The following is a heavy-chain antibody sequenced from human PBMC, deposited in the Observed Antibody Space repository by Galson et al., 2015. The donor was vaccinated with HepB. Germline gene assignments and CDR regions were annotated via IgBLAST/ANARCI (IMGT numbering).Heavy chain of an antibody. CDR2: TYYRSKWYN. CDR1: GDSVSSNSAA. J-gene: IGHJ5*02. CDR3: ARDFEMGLGSPDSSSPMVVFDP. Sequence: CAISGDSVSSNSAAWNWIRQSPSRGLEWLGRTYYRSKWYNDYAVSVKSRITINPDTSKNQFSLQLNSVTPEDTAVYYCARDFEMGLGSPDSSSPMVVFDPWGQGTLVTVSS. V-gene: IGHV6-1*01. D-gene: IGHD6-13*01.